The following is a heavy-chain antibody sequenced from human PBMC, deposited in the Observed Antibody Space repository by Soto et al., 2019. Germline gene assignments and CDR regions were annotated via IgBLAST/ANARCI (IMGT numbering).Heavy chain of an antibody. CDR2: VSRTSDYI. D-gene: IGHD4-17*01. J-gene: IGHJ3*02. V-gene: IGHV3-21*06. CDR1: EFTFSIYS. CDR3: ARDVTMTTRYAFDM. Sequence: PGGSLRLSCAASEFTFSIYSMHWVRQVPGKGLEWVSSVSRTSDYIYYADSVKGRFTISRDNAKNTLFLQMNSLTDEDTAVYHCARDVTMTTRYAFDMWGQGTMVTVSS.